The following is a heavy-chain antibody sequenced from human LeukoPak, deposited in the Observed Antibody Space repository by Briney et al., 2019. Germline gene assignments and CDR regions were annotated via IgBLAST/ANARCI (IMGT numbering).Heavy chain of an antibody. CDR1: GYTFTGYY. CDR3: ARVGCSSTSCSLAVFDY. Sequence: ASVKVSCKASGYTFTGYYMHWVRQAPGQGHEWMGWINPKSGGTKYAQKFQGGVTMTRDTSISTAVMEESRLRSDDTAVYYCARVGCSSTSCSLAVFDYWGQGTLVTVSS. CDR2: INPKSGGT. D-gene: IGHD2-2*01. V-gene: IGHV1-2*02. J-gene: IGHJ4*02.